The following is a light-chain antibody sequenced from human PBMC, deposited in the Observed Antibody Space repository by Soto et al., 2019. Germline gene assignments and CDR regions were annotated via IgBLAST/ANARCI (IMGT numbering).Light chain of an antibody. CDR3: QVWDSSSDHPYV. Sequence: YELTQPPSLSVAPRKTARITCGGNNIGSKSVHWYQQKPGQAPVLVIYYDSDRPSGMPERFSGSNSGNTATLTISRVEAGDEADYYCQVWDSSSDHPYVFGTGTKVTVL. CDR2: YDS. J-gene: IGLJ1*01. CDR1: NIGSKS. V-gene: IGLV3-21*04.